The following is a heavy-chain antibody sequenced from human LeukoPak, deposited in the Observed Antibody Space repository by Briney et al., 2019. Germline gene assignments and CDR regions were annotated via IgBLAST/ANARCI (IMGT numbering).Heavy chain of an antibody. J-gene: IGHJ4*02. Sequence: GASVKVSCEVSGYTLTELSMHWVRQAPGKGLEWMGGFDPEDGETIYAQKFQGRVTMTEDTSTDTAYMELSSLRSEDTAVYYCATEIGDGAPFDYWGQGTLVTVSS. D-gene: IGHD4-17*01. CDR2: FDPEDGET. CDR1: GYTLTELS. CDR3: ATEIGDGAPFDY. V-gene: IGHV1-24*01.